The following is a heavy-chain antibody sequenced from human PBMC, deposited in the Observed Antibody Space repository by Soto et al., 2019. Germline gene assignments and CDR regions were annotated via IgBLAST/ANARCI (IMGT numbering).Heavy chain of an antibody. CDR2: IWYDGSNK. Sequence: GGSLRLSCAASGFTFSSYGMHWVRQAPGKGLEWVAVIWYDGSNKYYADSVKGRFTISRDNSKNTLYLQMNSLRAEDTAVYYCAREPGRGYFGVLSPYYYGMDVWGQGTTVTVSS. CDR3: AREPGRGYFGVLSPYYYGMDV. D-gene: IGHD3-3*01. CDR1: GFTFSSYG. J-gene: IGHJ6*02. V-gene: IGHV3-33*01.